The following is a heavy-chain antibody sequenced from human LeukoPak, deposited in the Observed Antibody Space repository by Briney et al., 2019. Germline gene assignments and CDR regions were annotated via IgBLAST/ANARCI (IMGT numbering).Heavy chain of an antibody. CDR1: GYTSSSYG. J-gene: IGHJ4*02. CDR2: INTNTGNP. V-gene: IGHV7-4-1*02. Sequence: ASVKVSCKSSGYTSSSYGISWMRQAPGQGLEWMGWINTNTGNPTYAQGFTERFVFSWDTSVNTAYLQINSLKPEDTAVYFCARDTYCSGGRCYSRVGYWGQGTVVTVSS. CDR3: ARDTYCSGGRCYSRVGY. D-gene: IGHD2-15*01.